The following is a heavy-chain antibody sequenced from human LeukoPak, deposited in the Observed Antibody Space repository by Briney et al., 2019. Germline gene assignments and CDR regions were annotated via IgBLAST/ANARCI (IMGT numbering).Heavy chain of an antibody. CDR2: IVVGSGNT. D-gene: IGHD6-6*01. J-gene: IGHJ3*02. CDR1: GFTFTSSA. CDR3: AISSSSDPDAFDI. Sequence: ASVKVSCKASGFTFTSSAMQWVRQARGQRLEWIGWIVVGSGNTNYAQKFQERVTITRDMSTSTAYMELSSLRSEDTAVYYCAISSSSDPDAFDIWGQGTMVTVSS. V-gene: IGHV1-58*02.